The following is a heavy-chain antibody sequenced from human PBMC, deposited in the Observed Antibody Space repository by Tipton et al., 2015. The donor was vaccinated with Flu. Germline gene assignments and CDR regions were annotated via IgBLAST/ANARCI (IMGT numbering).Heavy chain of an antibody. V-gene: IGHV5-51*01. J-gene: IGHJ5*02. D-gene: IGHD1-26*01. CDR3: ARGFIMGATRNYFDP. CDR2: IYPGDSDT. Sequence: QSGAEVKKPGESLKISCKGSGYSFTTYWIAWVRQMPGKGLECMGIIYPGDSDTRYSPSFQGQVTISADKSINTAYLQWSSLKASDTAMYYCARGFIMGATRNYFDPWGQGTLVTVSS. CDR1: GYSFTTYW.